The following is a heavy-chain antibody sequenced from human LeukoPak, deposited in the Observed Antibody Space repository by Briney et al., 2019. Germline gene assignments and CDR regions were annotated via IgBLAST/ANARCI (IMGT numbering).Heavy chain of an antibody. CDR1: GYSLTNDYY. Sequence: PSETLSLTCTVSGYSLTNDYYWGWIRQPPGKGLEWIVSIYHSGSTYYNPSLESRVTISLDTSKNQFSLKLNSVTAADTAVYYCARVGVPNGVIDYWGQGTLVTVSS. J-gene: IGHJ4*02. D-gene: IGHD3-16*01. CDR2: IYHSGST. CDR3: ARVGVPNGVIDY. V-gene: IGHV4-38-2*02.